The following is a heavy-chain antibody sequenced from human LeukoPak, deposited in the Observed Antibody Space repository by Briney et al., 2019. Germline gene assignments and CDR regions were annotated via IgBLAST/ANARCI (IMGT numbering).Heavy chain of an antibody. J-gene: IGHJ4*02. Sequence: GGSLRLSCAASGFTFSSYGMHWVRQAPGKGLEWVAVISYDGSNKYYADSVKGRFTISRDNSKNTLYLQINSLRAEDTALYYCAKSDSSGYYLGGWGQGTLVTVSS. CDR1: GFTFSSYG. V-gene: IGHV3-30*18. D-gene: IGHD3-22*01. CDR3: AKSDSSGYYLGG. CDR2: ISYDGSNK.